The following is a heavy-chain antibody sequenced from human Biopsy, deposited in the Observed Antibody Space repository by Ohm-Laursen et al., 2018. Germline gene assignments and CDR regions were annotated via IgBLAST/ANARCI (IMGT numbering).Heavy chain of an antibody. V-gene: IGHV3-33*01. CDR1: GFTFSSYG. CDR3: ARESALKWYQSLSYFNGMDV. Sequence: SLRLSCTASGFTFSSYGIHWVRQAPGKGLEWVAVIWYDGSNKYSADSVKGRFTISRDNAKNSLFLHMNSPRAEDTAVYYCARESALKWYQSLSYFNGMDVWGQGTTVTVSS. J-gene: IGHJ6*02. CDR2: IWYDGSNK. D-gene: IGHD2-2*01.